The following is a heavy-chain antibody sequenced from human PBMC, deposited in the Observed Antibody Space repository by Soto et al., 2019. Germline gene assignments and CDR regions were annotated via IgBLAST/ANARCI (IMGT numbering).Heavy chain of an antibody. Sequence: GGSLRLSCAASGFTFSSYAMSWVRQAPGKGLEWVSAISGSGGSTYYADSVKGRFTISRDNSKNTLYLQMNSLRAEDTAVYYCAKDSYYYGSGSYYSSFDYWGQGTLVTVSS. J-gene: IGHJ4*02. CDR2: ISGSGGST. CDR1: GFTFSSYA. D-gene: IGHD3-10*01. CDR3: AKDSYYYGSGSYYSSFDY. V-gene: IGHV3-23*01.